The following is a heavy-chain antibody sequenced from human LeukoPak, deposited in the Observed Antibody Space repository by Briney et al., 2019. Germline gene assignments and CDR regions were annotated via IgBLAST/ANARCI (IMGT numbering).Heavy chain of an antibody. CDR1: GFTFSNYD. CDR2: IGTAGDT. CDR3: ARGPRRSRYFDL. Sequence: GGSLRLSCAASGFTFSNYDMHWVRQATGRGLEWVSAIGTAGDTYYPGSVKGRFTISRENAKNSLYLQMNSLRAGDTAVYYCARGPRRSRYFDLWGRGTLVTVSS. J-gene: IGHJ2*01. V-gene: IGHV3-13*01.